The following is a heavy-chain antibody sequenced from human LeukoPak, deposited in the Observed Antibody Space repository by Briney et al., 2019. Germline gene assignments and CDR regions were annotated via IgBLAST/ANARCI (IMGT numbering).Heavy chain of an antibody. CDR2: ISSAGTTK. CDR1: GFTFSSYA. CDR3: ARDYWFDP. V-gene: IGHV3-48*04. J-gene: IGHJ5*02. Sequence: GSLRLSCAASGFTFSSYAMNWVRPAPGKGLEWISYISSAGTTKIYADSVKGRFTISRDNAKNSLYLQMNSLRAEDTAVYYCARDYWFDPWGHGTLVTVSS.